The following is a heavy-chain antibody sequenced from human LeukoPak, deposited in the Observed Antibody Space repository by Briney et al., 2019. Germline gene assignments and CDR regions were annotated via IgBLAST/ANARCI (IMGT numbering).Heavy chain of an antibody. V-gene: IGHV6-1*01. Sequence: SQTLSLTCAISGDSVSSNSAAWNWIRQSPSRGLEWLGRTYFRSKWYNDYAISLRSRITINSDTSKNEFSLQLNSVTPEDTAVYFCARDPFSSGWPRDWGQGTLVTVSS. J-gene: IGHJ4*02. CDR2: TYFRSKWYN. CDR3: ARDPFSSGWPRD. D-gene: IGHD6-19*01. CDR1: GDSVSSNSAA.